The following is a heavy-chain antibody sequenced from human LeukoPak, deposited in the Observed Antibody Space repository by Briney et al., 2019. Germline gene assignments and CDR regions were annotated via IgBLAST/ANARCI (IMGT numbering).Heavy chain of an antibody. CDR1: GGSISSSSYY. Sequence: SETLSLTCTVSGGSISSSSYYWGWIRQPPGKGLEWIGSIYYSGGTYYNPSLKSRVTISVDTSKNQFSLKLSSVTAADTAVYYCARVKYYYDSSGTDPADYWGQGTLVTVSS. D-gene: IGHD3-22*01. V-gene: IGHV4-39*07. J-gene: IGHJ4*02. CDR2: IYYSGGT. CDR3: ARVKYYYDSSGTDPADY.